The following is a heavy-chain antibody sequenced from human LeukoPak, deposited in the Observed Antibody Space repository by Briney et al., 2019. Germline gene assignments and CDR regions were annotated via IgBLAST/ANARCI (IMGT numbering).Heavy chain of an antibody. J-gene: IGHJ4*02. V-gene: IGHV4-39*07. Sequence: SETLSLTCTVSGGSISNSSSYWGWIRQPPGKGLEWIGTIYYGGNTYYNPSLKSRVTISVDTSKNQFSLKLSSVTAADTAVYYCATYFYGEYGSYYFDYWGQGTLVTVSS. CDR3: ATYFYGEYGSYYFDY. D-gene: IGHD4-17*01. CDR2: IYYGGNT. CDR1: GGSISNSSSY.